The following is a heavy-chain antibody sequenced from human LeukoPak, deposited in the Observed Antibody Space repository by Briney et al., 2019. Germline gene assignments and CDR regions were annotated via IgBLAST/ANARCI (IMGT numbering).Heavy chain of an antibody. D-gene: IGHD4-17*01. J-gene: IGHJ4*02. CDR1: GGSISSYY. V-gene: IGHV4-59*08. CDR3: ARHDYGLNFDY. CDR2: IYYSGST. Sequence: PSETLSPTCTVSGGSISSYYWSWIRQPPGKGLEWIAYIYYSGSTNYNPSLKSRVTISVDTSKNQFSLKLSSVTAADTAVYYCARHDYGLNFDYWGQGTLVTVSS.